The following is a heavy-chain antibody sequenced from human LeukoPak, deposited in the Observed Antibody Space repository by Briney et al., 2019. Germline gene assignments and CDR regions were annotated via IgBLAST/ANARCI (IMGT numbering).Heavy chain of an antibody. CDR2: IYPGDSDT. D-gene: IGHD3-22*01. CDR1: GYSFTSYW. Sequence: GESLKTSCKGSGYSFTSYWIGWVRQMPGKGLDWMGIIYPGDSDTRYSPSFQGQVTISADKSISTAYLQWGSLKASDTAMYYCARRPYDSSGYYRDDAFDIWGQGTMVTVSS. V-gene: IGHV5-51*01. CDR3: ARRPYDSSGYYRDDAFDI. J-gene: IGHJ3*02.